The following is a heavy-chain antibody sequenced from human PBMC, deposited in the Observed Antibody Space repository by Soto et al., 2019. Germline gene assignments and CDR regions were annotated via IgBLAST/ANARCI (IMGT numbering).Heavy chain of an antibody. CDR2: IIPILGIA. V-gene: IGHV1-69*02. Sequence: SVKVSCKASGGTFSIYTISWVRQAPGQGLEWMGRIIPILGIANYAQKFQGRVTITADKSTSTAYMELSSLRSEDTAVYYCARSLGYSGYEGAFDIWGQGTMVTVSS. CDR3: ARSLGYSGYEGAFDI. J-gene: IGHJ3*02. D-gene: IGHD5-12*01. CDR1: GGTFSIYT.